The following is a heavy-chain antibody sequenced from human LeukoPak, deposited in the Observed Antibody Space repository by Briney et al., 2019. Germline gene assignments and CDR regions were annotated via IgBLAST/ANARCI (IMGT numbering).Heavy chain of an antibody. J-gene: IGHJ3*02. D-gene: IGHD5-24*01. V-gene: IGHV1-46*01. CDR1: GYTFSNYN. Sequence: ASVKVSCKASGYTFSNYNIHWLRQAPGQGLEWMGIVKPSGDSTNYAQIFQGRVTMTGDTSTSTVYMELSSLRSEDTAVYYCARVRDGYNDAYDIWGQGTMVTVTS. CDR3: ARVRDGYNDAYDI. CDR2: VKPSGDST.